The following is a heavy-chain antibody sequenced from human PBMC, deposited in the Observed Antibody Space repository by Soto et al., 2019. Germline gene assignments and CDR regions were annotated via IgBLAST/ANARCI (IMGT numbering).Heavy chain of an antibody. CDR3: ARYSSSLSPIYYYYGMDV. CDR1: GYTFTSYG. J-gene: IGHJ6*02. V-gene: IGHV1-18*01. CDR2: ISAYNGNT. Sequence: ASVKVSCKASGYTFTSYGISWVRQAPGQGLEWMGWISAYNGNTNYAQKLQGRVTMTTDTSTSTAYMELRSLRSDDTAVYYCARYSSSLSPIYYYYGMDVWGRGTTVTVSS. D-gene: IGHD6-6*01.